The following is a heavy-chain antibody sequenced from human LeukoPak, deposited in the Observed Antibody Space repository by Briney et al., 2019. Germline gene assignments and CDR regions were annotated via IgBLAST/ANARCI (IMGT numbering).Heavy chain of an antibody. CDR1: GFSMTGYY. CDR3: ATRPADGSWYGVFDF. CDR2: IYSSGST. D-gene: IGHD3-10*01. V-gene: IGHV4-59*01. J-gene: IGHJ4*01. Sequence: SETLSLICSVSGFSMTGYYWSWIRQAPGKAPEWIGYIYSSGSTNYNPSLNSRVTMSLDASKNQFSLKLTFVTAADTAVYYCATRPADGSWYGVFDFWSRGTLVTVSS.